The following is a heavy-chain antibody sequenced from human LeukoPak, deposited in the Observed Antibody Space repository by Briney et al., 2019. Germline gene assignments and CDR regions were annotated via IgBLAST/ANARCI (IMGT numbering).Heavy chain of an antibody. V-gene: IGHV3-33*08. CDR2: IWNDGSDK. CDR3: ARQAAAATPFHY. D-gene: IGHD6-13*01. J-gene: IGHJ4*02. CDR1: GFTLSSYA. Sequence: PGGSLRLSCAASGFTLSSYAMSWARQAPGKGLEWVAVIWNDGSDKYYADSVKGRFAISRDNSKNTLYLQMNGLRPEDTAMYYCARQAAAATPFHYWGQGSLVTVSS.